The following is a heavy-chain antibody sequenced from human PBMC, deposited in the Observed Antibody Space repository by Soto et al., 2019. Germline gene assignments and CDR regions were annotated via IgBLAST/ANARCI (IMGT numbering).Heavy chain of an antibody. CDR3: ARNPTTVTTRVDYYYGMDV. V-gene: IGHV5-51*01. CDR2: IYPGDSDT. D-gene: IGHD4-17*01. Sequence: GESLKISCKGSGYSFTSYWIGWVRQMPGKGLEWMGIIYPGDSDTRYSPSFQGQVTISADKSISTAYLQWSSLKASDTAMYYCARNPTTVTTRVDYYYGMDVWGQGTTVTVSS. CDR1: GYSFTSYW. J-gene: IGHJ6*02.